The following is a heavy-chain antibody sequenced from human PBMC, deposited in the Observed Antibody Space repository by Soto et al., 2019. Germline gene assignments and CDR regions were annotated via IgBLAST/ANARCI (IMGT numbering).Heavy chain of an antibody. J-gene: IGHJ5*02. CDR1: GGSISSGGYY. D-gene: IGHD5-12*01. V-gene: IGHV4-31*03. Sequence: SETLSLTCTVSGGSISSGGYYWSWIRQHPGKGLEWIGYIYYSGSTYYNPSLKSRVTISVDTSKNQFSLKLSSVTAADTAVYYCARDQREGSGYEPNWFDPWGQGTLVTVSS. CDR3: ARDQREGSGYEPNWFDP. CDR2: IYYSGST.